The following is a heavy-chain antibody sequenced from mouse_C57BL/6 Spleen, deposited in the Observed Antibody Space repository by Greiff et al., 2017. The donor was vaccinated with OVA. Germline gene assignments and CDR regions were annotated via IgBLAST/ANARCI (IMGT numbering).Heavy chain of an antibody. Sequence: QVQLQQPGAELVKPGASVKLSCKASGYTFTSYWMQWVKQRPGQGLEWIGEIDPSASSSSYNQKFKGKATLTVDTSSSTAYMELSSLTSEDSAVYYCARSPYYYGSSPYLDYWGQGTTLTVSS. CDR2: IDPSASSS. CDR1: GYTFTSYW. J-gene: IGHJ2*01. V-gene: IGHV1-50*01. CDR3: ARSPYYYGSSPYLDY. D-gene: IGHD1-1*01.